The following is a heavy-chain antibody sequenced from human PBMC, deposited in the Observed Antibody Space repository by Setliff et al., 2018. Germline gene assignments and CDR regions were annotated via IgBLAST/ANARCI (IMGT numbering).Heavy chain of an antibody. Sequence: SETLSLTCSVSGDSISGDYWSWIRQPPGKGLEWIGKINHSGSTNYNPSLKSRVTISVDTSKNQFSLKLSSVTAADTAVYYCARRIVGAVDGFDIWGQGTMVTVSS. CDR2: INHSGST. D-gene: IGHD1-26*01. V-gene: IGHV4-34*01. CDR1: GDSISGDY. J-gene: IGHJ3*02. CDR3: ARRIVGAVDGFDI.